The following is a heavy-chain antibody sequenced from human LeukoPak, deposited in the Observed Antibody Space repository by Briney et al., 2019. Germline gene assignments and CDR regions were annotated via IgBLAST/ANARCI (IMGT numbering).Heavy chain of an antibody. CDR1: GFTFSGYG. Sequence: PGGSLRLSCAAPGFTFSGYGMHWVRPAPGKGLEWVAFIRYDGSNKYYADSVKGRFTISTDNSTNTLYLQMNTPRAQDTALYYALKCKSLWFWRGHPLGFWGQGTLGNVSP. V-gene: IGHV3-30*02. J-gene: IGHJ4*02. CDR3: LKCKSLWFWRGHPLGF. D-gene: IGHD3-3*01. CDR2: IRYDGSNK.